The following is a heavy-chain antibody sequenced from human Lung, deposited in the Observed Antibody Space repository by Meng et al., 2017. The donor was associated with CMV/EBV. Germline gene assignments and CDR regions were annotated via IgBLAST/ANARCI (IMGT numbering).Heavy chain of an antibody. CDR1: GFPFSAYS. V-gene: IGHV3-21*01. Sequence: ESXKIPCEASGFPFSAYSMNWVRQAPGKGLEWVSSISTTSTYIYYADSVKGRFTISRDNAKKSLYLQMDSLRADDTAVYYCAGFGVAITNGMDVWGQGTXVTVSS. CDR2: ISTTSTYI. J-gene: IGHJ6*02. CDR3: AGFGVAITNGMDV. D-gene: IGHD3-3*01.